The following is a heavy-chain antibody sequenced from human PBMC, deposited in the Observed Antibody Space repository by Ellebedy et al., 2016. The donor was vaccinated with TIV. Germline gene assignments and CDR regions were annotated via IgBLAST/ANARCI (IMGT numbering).Heavy chain of an antibody. V-gene: IGHV3-23*01. CDR3: ARELYAGAHYCSDY. CDR1: GFTFSSYT. Sequence: GESLKISCAASGFTFSSYTMSWVRQAPGKGLEWVSAIGGNAFDTVYADAVKGRFTISRDNSKNTLSLQMNSLRPDDTAVYFCARELYAGAHYCSDYWGQGTLVTVSS. CDR2: IGGNAFDT. J-gene: IGHJ4*02. D-gene: IGHD2-15*01.